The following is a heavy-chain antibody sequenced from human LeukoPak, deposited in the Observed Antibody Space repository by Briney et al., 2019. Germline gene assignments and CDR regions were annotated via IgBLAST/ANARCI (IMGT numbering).Heavy chain of an antibody. Sequence: GGSLRLSCAASGFTFSSYGMNWVRQAPGKGLEWVPYISSSGSTIYYADSVKGRFTISRDNAKNSLYLQMNSLRAEDTAVYYCARAPDYFDYWGQGTLVTVSS. CDR2: ISSSGSTI. CDR1: GFTFSSYG. CDR3: ARAPDYFDY. V-gene: IGHV3-48*03. J-gene: IGHJ4*02.